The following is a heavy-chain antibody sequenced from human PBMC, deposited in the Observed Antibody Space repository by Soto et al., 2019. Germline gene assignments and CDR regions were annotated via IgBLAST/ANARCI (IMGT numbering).Heavy chain of an antibody. Sequence: GASVKVSCKASGYTFTSYAMHWVRQAPGQRLEWMGWINAGNGNTKYSQKFQGRVTITRDTSASTAYMELSSLRSEDTAVYYCARGYTEAVNIYDAFDRWGQGALVTVSS. J-gene: IGHJ4*02. CDR2: INAGNGNT. V-gene: IGHV1-3*01. D-gene: IGHD3-22*01. CDR3: ARGYTEAVNIYDAFDR. CDR1: GYTFTSYA.